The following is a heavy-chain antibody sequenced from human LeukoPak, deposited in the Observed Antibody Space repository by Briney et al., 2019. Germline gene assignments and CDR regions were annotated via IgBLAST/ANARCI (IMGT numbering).Heavy chain of an antibody. CDR2: IHYSGST. CDR3: ARRGGDSSGNFDY. CDR1: GASISSHY. V-gene: IGHV4-59*08. D-gene: IGHD3-22*01. J-gene: IGHJ4*02. Sequence: SETLSLTCRVSGASISSHYWSWIRQPPGKGLEWIGYIHYSGSTNCNPSLKSRVTITVETSKKQFSLRLSSVTAADTAVYYCARRGGDSSGNFDYWGQGTLVTVSS.